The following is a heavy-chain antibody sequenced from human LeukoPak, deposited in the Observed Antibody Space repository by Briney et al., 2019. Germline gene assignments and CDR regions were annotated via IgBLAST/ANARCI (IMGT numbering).Heavy chain of an antibody. J-gene: IGHJ4*02. Sequence: GGSLRLSCATSGFTFSDYYMSWIRQAPGKGLEWVSSITISGSSTYNADSVKGRFTISRDNAKNSLYLQMNSLRAEDTAVYYCARGSVVAANFDFWGQGTLVTVSS. D-gene: IGHD2-15*01. CDR3: ARGSVVAANFDF. V-gene: IGHV3-11*01. CDR1: GFTFSDYY. CDR2: ITISGSST.